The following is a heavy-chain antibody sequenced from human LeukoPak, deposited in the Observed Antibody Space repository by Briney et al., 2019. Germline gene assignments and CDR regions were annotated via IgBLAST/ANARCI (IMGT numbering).Heavy chain of an antibody. J-gene: IGHJ3*01. V-gene: IGHV3-30*04. CDR2: ISHDGNDQ. CDR3: ARDRDCSRTSCFNAFDV. CDR1: GFTFSTYE. D-gene: IGHD2-2*01. Sequence: GGSLRLSCAASGFTFSTYEMHWVRQAPGKGLEWVAVISHDGNDQYYADSMKGRFTISRDNSKNALYLQMNSLRLEDTAVYYCARDRDCSRTSCFNAFDVWGQGTMAIVSS.